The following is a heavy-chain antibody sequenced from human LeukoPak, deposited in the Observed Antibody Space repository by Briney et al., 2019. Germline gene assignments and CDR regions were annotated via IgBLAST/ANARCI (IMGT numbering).Heavy chain of an antibody. Sequence: PGGSLRLSCAASGFTFSSYAMSWVRQAPGKGLEWVSAISGSGGSTYYADSVKGRFTISRDNSKNTLYLQMNSLRAEDTAVYYCARDEESGYDPSGDDAFDIWGQGTMVTVSS. CDR2: ISGSGGST. D-gene: IGHD5-12*01. CDR1: GFTFSSYA. CDR3: ARDEESGYDPSGDDAFDI. V-gene: IGHV3-23*01. J-gene: IGHJ3*02.